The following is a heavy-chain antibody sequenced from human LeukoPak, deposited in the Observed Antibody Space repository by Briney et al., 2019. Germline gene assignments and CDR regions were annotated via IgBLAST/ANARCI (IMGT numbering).Heavy chain of an antibody. Sequence: GGSLRLSCAASGFMFSSNWMSWVRLAPGKGLEWVANIKQDGSKKSYVDSVKGRFTISRDNAEDSLYLQMNSLRAEDTAIYYCTRVGYIDEGIDYWGQGTLVTVSS. CDR2: IKQDGSKK. V-gene: IGHV3-7*04. CDR1: GFMFSSNW. D-gene: IGHD5-24*01. J-gene: IGHJ4*02. CDR3: TRVGYIDEGIDY.